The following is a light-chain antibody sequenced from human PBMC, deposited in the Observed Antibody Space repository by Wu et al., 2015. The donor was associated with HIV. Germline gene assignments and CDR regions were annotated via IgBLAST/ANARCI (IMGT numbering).Light chain of an antibody. CDR1: QGIRND. CDR2: AAS. J-gene: IGKJ1*01. V-gene: IGKV1-6*01. CDR3: LQDYSYPWT. Sequence: AIQMTQSPSSLSASVGDRVTITCRASQGIRNDLGWYQQRPGEAPKLLIYAASTLQSGVPSRFSGSTSGTDFTLTISSLQPEDFATYYCLQDYSYPWTFGQGTKVEVK.